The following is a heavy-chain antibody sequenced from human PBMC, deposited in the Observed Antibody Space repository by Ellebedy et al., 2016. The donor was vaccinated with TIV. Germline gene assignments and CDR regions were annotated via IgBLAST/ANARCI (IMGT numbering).Heavy chain of an antibody. CDR1: GFTFSSYA. Sequence: GESLKISCAASGFTFSSYAMYWVRQAPGKGLEWVSSISGSGGSIFNADSVRGRFTISRDNSKNTLYLQMNSLRADDTAVYYCARGWGRDTAVDYWGQGTLVTVSS. CDR3: ARGWGRDTAVDY. D-gene: IGHD3-16*01. CDR2: ISGSGGSI. V-gene: IGHV3-23*01. J-gene: IGHJ4*02.